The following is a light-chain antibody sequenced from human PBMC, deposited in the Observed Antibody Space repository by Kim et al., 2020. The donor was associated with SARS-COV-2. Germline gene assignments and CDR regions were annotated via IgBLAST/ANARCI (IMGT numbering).Light chain of an antibody. Sequence: SSELTQDPAVSVALGQTVRITCQGDSLRSHYATWYQQKPGQAPLLVIHGKDNRPSGIPDRFSGSRSGNTASLTITGAQAEDEADYYCNPRDSSTSPVENVFGTGTKVTVL. J-gene: IGLJ1*01. CDR3: NPRDSSTSPVENV. V-gene: IGLV3-19*01. CDR2: GKD. CDR1: SLRSHY.